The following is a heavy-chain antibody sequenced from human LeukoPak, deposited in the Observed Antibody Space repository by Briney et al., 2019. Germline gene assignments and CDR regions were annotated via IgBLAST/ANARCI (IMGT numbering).Heavy chain of an antibody. V-gene: IGHV4-34*01. CDR3: ARHGGFYCDS. J-gene: IGHJ4*02. CDR2: VYHSGSA. Sequence: KASETLSLTCGVYDGSFIGDYWSWIRQSPGVGLGWIGQVYHSGSANYNPSLRSRVTISLDTSKKQFSLKLNSVTATDTAVYYCARHGGFYCDSWGEGTLVTVSS. D-gene: IGHD2/OR15-2a*01. CDR1: DGSFIGDY.